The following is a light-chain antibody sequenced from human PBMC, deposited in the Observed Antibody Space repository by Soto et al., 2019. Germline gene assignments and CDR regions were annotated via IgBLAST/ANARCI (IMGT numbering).Light chain of an antibody. V-gene: IGLV2-14*01. CDR3: SSYTSSSTYNYV. CDR1: SSDVGGYNY. CDR2: DVS. J-gene: IGLJ1*01. Sequence: QSALTQPASVSGSPGQSITISCTGTSSDVGGYNYVSWYQQHPGKAPKLMIYDVSNRPSGVSNRFSGSKSGNTASLTIPGLQAEDEADYYCSSYTSSSTYNYVFGTGTKVTVL.